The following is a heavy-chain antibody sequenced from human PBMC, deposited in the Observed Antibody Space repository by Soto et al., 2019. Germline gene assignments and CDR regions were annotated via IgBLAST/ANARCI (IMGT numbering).Heavy chain of an antibody. V-gene: IGHV4-31*03. CDR2: IFYSGIS. CDR3: ARDRIMLTFGGGSGEWGIDS. Sequence: QVQLQESGPGLVKPSQTLSLTCTVSGDSITSGVHYWSWIRQHPGKRLEWIGYIFYSGISFYKPSFESRVTISVDASTNQFSLKLSSVSAAAAAVYYCARDRIMLTFGGGSGEWGIDSWGQGTLVTVSS. J-gene: IGHJ4*02. D-gene: IGHD3-16*01. CDR1: GDSITSGVHY.